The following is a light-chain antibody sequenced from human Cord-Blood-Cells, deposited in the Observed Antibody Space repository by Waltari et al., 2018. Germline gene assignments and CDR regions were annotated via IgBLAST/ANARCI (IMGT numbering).Light chain of an antibody. V-gene: IGLV1-47*01. Sequence: QSVLTQPPSASGTPGQRVTISCSGSSSNIGSNYVYWYQQLPGTAPKLLIYRNNQRPSGVPGRFSGSKCGTSASLAISGLRSEDEADYYCAAWDDSLSVWVFGGGTKLTVL. CDR1: SSNIGSNY. CDR3: AAWDDSLSVWV. J-gene: IGLJ3*02. CDR2: RNN.